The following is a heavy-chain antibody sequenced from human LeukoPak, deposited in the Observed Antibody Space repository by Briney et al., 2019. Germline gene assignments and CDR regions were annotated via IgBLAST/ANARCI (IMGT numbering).Heavy chain of an antibody. CDR2: INHSGGT. J-gene: IGHJ4*02. CDR3: ACPSGNHLYSFDY. Sequence: SETLSLTCAVYDGSFSGYYWSWIRQPPGKGLEWIGEINHSGGTNYNPSLKSRVTISVDTSKNQFSLKLSSVTAADTAVYFCACPSGNHLYSFDYWGQGTLVTVSS. CDR1: DGSFSGYY. V-gene: IGHV4-34*01. D-gene: IGHD1-14*01.